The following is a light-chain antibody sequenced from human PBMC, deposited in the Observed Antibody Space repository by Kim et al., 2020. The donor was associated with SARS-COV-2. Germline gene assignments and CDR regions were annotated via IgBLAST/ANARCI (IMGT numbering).Light chain of an antibody. CDR1: SSNIGRNT. Sequence: QAVVTQPPSASGTPGQRVTISCSGSSSNIGRNTVNWFQQLPGTAPGTAPKLLIDSNSHRPSGVPDRFSGSKSGTSASLAISGLQSEDEADYYCAAWDDSLNGHVFGAGTKVTVL. CDR3: AAWDDSLNGHV. V-gene: IGLV1-44*01. J-gene: IGLJ1*01. CDR2: SNS.